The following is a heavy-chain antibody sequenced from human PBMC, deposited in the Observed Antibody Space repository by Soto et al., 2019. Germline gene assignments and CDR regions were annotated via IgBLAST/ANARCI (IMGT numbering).Heavy chain of an antibody. CDR3: ARGGGGYSNDY. CDR1: GYTXTSYG. J-gene: IGHJ4*02. V-gene: IGHV1-18*01. Sequence: GXSXKVSFKASGYTXTSYGIRWVRQATGQGLEWMGWISAYNGKTNYAQKLQGRVTMTTETSTSTAYMQMRRMRSDDTAVYYCARGGGGYSNDYWGQGTLVTVSS. CDR2: ISAYNGKT. D-gene: IGHD4-4*01.